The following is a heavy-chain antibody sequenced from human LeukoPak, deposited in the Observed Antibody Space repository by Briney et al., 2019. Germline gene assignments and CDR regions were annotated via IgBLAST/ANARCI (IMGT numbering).Heavy chain of an antibody. CDR2: IWYDGSNK. D-gene: IGHD4-17*01. V-gene: IGHV3-33*01. CDR1: GFTFSSYG. CDR3: ARDNGDYHTRHLDY. J-gene: IGHJ4*02. Sequence: GGSLRLSCAASGFTFSSYGMHWVRQAPGKGLEWVAVIWYDGSNKYYADSVKGRFTISRDNSKNTLYLQMNSLRAEDTAVYYCARDNGDYHTRHLDYWGQGTLVTVSS.